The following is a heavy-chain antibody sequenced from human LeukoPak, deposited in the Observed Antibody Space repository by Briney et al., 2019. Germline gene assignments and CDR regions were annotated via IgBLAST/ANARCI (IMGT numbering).Heavy chain of an antibody. Sequence: GGSLRLSCAASGFTFDDYAMHWVRQAPGKGLEWVSGISWNSGSIGYADSVKGRFTISRDNAKNSLYLQMNSLRAEDMALHYCVKSTRPVGGGFDYWGQGTLVTVSS. J-gene: IGHJ4*02. CDR1: GFTFDDYA. CDR2: ISWNSGSI. D-gene: IGHD6-6*01. V-gene: IGHV3-9*03. CDR3: VKSTRPVGGGFDY.